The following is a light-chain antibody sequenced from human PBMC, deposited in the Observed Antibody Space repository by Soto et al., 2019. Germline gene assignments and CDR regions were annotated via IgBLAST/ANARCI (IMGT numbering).Light chain of an antibody. CDR1: QGISSY. CDR3: QHYYSYPRT. V-gene: IGKV1-8*01. J-gene: IGKJ1*01. Sequence: AIRMTQSPSSFSASTGDRVTITCRASQGISSYLAWYQQKPEKAPKLLIYAASTLHSGAPSRCSGSGSGPYFTLTISCLQSEDFATYYCQHYYSYPRTFGQGTKVEIK. CDR2: AAS.